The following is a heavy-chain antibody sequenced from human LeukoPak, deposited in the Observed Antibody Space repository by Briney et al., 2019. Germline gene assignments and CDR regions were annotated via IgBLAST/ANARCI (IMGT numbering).Heavy chain of an antibody. CDR1: GFTFSSSW. Sequence: GGSLRLSCAASGFTFSSSWMHWVRQVPGKGLVWVSCIIGDGSLIHYADSVKGRFTVSRDNAKNTLYLQMNSLRAEDTAVYYCAKSSYQGGPDAFDIWGQGTMVTVSS. CDR3: AKSSYQGGPDAFDI. V-gene: IGHV3-74*01. CDR2: IIGDGSLI. J-gene: IGHJ3*02. D-gene: IGHD5-12*01.